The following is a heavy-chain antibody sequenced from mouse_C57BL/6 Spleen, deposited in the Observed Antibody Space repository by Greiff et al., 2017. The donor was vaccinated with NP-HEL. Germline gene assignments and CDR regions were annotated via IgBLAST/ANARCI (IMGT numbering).Heavy chain of an antibody. CDR2: TNPTNGRT. J-gene: IGHJ2*01. D-gene: IGHD1-1*01. CDR1: GYTFTSYW. CDR3: ARIKKIVATYFDY. Sequence: VQLQQSGAELVKAGASVKMSCKVSGYTFTSYWMHWVKQRLGQGLEWFAETNPTNGRTYYNEKFKSKATLTVDKSSSTAYMLLSGPTSEDSAVYYCARIKKIVATYFDYWGQGTTLTVSS. V-gene: IGHV1S81*02.